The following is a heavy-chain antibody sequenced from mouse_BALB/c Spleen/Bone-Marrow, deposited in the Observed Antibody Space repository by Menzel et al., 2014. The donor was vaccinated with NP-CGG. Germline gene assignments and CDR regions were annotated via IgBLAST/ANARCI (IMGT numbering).Heavy chain of an antibody. Sequence: VQLVESGAELARPGASVKLSCKASGYTFTSYWMQWIKQRPGQGLEWIGAIYPGDGDTRFTQKFKGKATLTADKSPSTAYMQLSSLASEDSAVYYCARALHYYGSSYGAMDYWGQGTSVTVSS. V-gene: IGHV1-87*01. CDR1: GYTFTSYW. D-gene: IGHD1-1*01. J-gene: IGHJ4*01. CDR3: ARALHYYGSSYGAMDY. CDR2: IYPGDGDT.